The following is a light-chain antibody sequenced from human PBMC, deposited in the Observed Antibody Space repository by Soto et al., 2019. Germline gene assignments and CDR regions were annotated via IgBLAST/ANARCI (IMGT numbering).Light chain of an antibody. CDR2: QAA. Sequence: DIQMTQSPSTLSASVGDRVSITCRASQSISRPLAWYQQKPGKAPNLLIYQAANLETGVPSRFTGSESGTEFTVTIGSLQPDDFANPSCLQYKSSWTFGQGTKVEVK. J-gene: IGKJ1*01. CDR3: LQYKSSWT. CDR1: QSISRP. V-gene: IGKV1-5*03.